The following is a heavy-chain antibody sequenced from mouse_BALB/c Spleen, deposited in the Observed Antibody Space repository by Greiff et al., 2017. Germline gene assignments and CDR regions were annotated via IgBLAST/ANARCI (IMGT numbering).Heavy chain of an antibody. Sequence: EVKLMESGPGLVKPSQSLSLTCTVTGYSITSDYAWNWIRQFPGNKLEWMGYISYSGSTSYNPSLKSRISITRDTSKNQFFLQLNSVTTEDTATYYCARGVTTVVGRFAYWGQGTLVTVSA. D-gene: IGHD1-1*01. CDR1: GYSITSDYA. CDR3: ARGVTTVVGRFAY. V-gene: IGHV3-2*02. CDR2: ISYSGST. J-gene: IGHJ3*01.